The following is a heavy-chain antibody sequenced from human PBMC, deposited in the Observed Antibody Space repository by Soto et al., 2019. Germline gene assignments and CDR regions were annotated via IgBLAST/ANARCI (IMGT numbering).Heavy chain of an antibody. D-gene: IGHD3-22*01. J-gene: IGHJ1*01. CDR1: VFTFSSYC. CDR2: IWYDGSNK. Sequence: PGGSLRLSCAASVFTFSSYCMHLVRQAPGKGLECVAVIWYDGSNKYYADSVKGRFTISRDNSKNTLYLQMNSLRAEDTAVYYCARDLDDSSGYYQPPGAYWRQGPLVNVS. CDR3: ARDLDDSSGYYQPPGAY. V-gene: IGHV3-33*01.